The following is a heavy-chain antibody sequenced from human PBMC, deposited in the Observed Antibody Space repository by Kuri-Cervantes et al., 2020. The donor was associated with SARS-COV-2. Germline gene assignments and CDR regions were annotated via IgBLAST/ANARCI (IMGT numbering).Heavy chain of an antibody. CDR2: IYPGDSDT. CDR1: GYSFTSYW. Sequence: GESLKISCEGSGYSFTSYWIGWVRQMPGKGLEWVGIIYPGDSDTRYSPSFQGQVTISADKSISTAYLQWSSLKASDTATYYCARQKYQLLYNWFDPWGQGTLVTVSS. D-gene: IGHD2-2*01. J-gene: IGHJ5*02. V-gene: IGHV5-51*01. CDR3: ARQKYQLLYNWFDP.